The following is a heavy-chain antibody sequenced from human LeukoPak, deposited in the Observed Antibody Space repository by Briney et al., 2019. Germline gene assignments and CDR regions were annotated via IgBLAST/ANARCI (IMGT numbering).Heavy chain of an antibody. J-gene: IGHJ3*02. Sequence: TGGSLRLSCAASGVTFSSYSMNWVRQAPGKGLEWVSSISSSSSYIYYADSAKGRFTISRDNAKNSLYLQMNSLRAEDTAVYYCASKAYCSSTSCYYGEGYAFDIWGQGTKVTVSS. CDR3: ASKAYCSSTSCYYGEGYAFDI. V-gene: IGHV3-21*01. CDR2: ISSSSSYI. D-gene: IGHD2-2*01. CDR1: GVTFSSYS.